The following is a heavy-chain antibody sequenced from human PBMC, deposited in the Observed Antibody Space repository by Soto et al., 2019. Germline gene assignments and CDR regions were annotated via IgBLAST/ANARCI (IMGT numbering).Heavy chain of an antibody. CDR3: ARDRLGVRGVPPPPRPPYYYYGMDV. D-gene: IGHD3-10*01. J-gene: IGHJ6*02. Sequence: LSETLSLTCTVSGGSISSGGYYWSWIRQHPGKGLEWIGYIYYSGSTYYNPSLKSRVTISVDTSKNQFSLKLSSVTAADTAVYYCARDRLGVRGVPPPPRPPYYYYGMDVWGQGTTVTVSS. CDR1: GGSISSGGYY. CDR2: IYYSGST. V-gene: IGHV4-31*03.